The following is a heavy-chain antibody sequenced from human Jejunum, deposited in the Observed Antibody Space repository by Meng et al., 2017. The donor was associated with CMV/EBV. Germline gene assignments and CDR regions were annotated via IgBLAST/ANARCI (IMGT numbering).Heavy chain of an antibody. D-gene: IGHD5/OR15-5a*01. CDR2: ISHSGRT. CDR3: ARSCAPAVSMYNWFDS. V-gene: IGHV4-30-4*08. Sequence: GSISIGNYYGSWISQAPGKGREWMGCISHSGRTFFHTYVEGRVTLSVDTSKDQFSQKLSSVTAADTAVYYCARSCAPAVSMYNWFDSWGQGTLVTVSS. J-gene: IGHJ5*01. CDR1: GSISIGNYY.